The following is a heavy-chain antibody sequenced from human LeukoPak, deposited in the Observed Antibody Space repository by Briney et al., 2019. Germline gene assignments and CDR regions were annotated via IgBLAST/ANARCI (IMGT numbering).Heavy chain of an antibody. Sequence: VASVKVSCKTSGFIFSTYDIRWVRQAAGQGLEWMGYMNPKNGNADYAQKFQGRLSLTRDITTSTAYTELNSLRPDDTAVYYCTRGFYSGSSDFWGQGTLITVSS. J-gene: IGHJ4*02. D-gene: IGHD1-26*01. CDR1: GFIFSTYD. CDR2: MNPKNGNA. CDR3: TRGFYSGSSDF. V-gene: IGHV1-8*01.